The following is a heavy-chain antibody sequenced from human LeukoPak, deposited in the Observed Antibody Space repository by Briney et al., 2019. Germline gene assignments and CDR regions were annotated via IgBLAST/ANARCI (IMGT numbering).Heavy chain of an antibody. J-gene: IGHJ4*02. D-gene: IGHD3-22*01. CDR2: IKDDGSEK. CDR3: ARDRLDAFRYYDSSGEEFDY. CDR1: GFTFSSHW. V-gene: IGHV3-7*01. Sequence: GGSLRLSCAGSGFTFSSHWMNWVRQAPGKGLEWVASIKDDGSEKHFLDSVNGRFAISRDNAKNSLYLQMSSLRAEDTAVYYCARDRLDAFRYYDSSGEEFDYWGQGTLVTVSS.